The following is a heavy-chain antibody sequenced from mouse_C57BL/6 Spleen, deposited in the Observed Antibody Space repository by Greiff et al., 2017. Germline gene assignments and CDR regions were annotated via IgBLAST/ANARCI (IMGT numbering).Heavy chain of an antibody. J-gene: IGHJ2*01. CDR3: ANSSPSYCGSRVDY. Sequence: QVQLKQSGPELVKPGASVKLSCKASGYTFTSYWMHWVKQRPGQGLEWIGNINPSNGGTNYNEKFKSKATLTVDKSSSTAYMPLSSLTSEDSAVYSIANSSPSYCGSRVDYWGQGTTLTVSS. D-gene: IGHD1-1*01. CDR1: GYTFTSYW. CDR2: INPSNGGT. V-gene: IGHV1-53*01.